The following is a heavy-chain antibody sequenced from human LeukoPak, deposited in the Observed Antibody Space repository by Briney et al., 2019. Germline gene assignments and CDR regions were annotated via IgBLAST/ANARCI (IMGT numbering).Heavy chain of an antibody. CDR2: ISGSGGNT. CDR1: GFTFSNYA. Sequence: GGSLRLSCAASGFTFSNYAMCWVRQAPGKGLEWVSAISGSGGNTYYADSVKGRFTISRDNSKNTLYLQVNSLRAEDTAVYYCAKDRSGWYVWDFWGQGTLVTVSS. CDR3: AKDRSGWYVWDF. D-gene: IGHD6-19*01. V-gene: IGHV3-23*01. J-gene: IGHJ4*02.